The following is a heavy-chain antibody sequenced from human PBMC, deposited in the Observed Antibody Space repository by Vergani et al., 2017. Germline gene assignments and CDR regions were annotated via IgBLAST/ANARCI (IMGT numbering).Heavy chain of an antibody. CDR2: IRYDGSNK. D-gene: IGHD1-7*01. CDR1: GFTFSSYG. CDR3: ASWCGWNSGVISSGDY. J-gene: IGHJ4*02. Sequence: QVQLVESGGGVVQPGGSLRLSCAASGFTFSSYGMHWVRQAPGKGLEWVAFIRYDGSNKYYADSVKGRFTISRDNSKNTLYLQMNSLRAEDTAVYYCASWCGWNSGVISSGDYWGQGTLVTVSS. V-gene: IGHV3-30*02.